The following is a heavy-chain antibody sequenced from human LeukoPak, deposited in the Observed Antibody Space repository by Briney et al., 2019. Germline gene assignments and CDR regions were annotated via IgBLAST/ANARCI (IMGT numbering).Heavy chain of an antibody. V-gene: IGHV1-58*02. D-gene: IGHD6-19*01. CDR1: GFTCTSSA. Sequence: ASVKLSCKASGFTCTSSAIQWVRHARGQRLGSRAWIVVGSGNTNYAQKFQERVTINRDMSTSTAYMELSSLRSEDTAVYYCAAISSGWYEDHWGQGTLVTVSS. CDR3: AAISSGWYEDH. CDR2: IVVGSGNT. J-gene: IGHJ4*02.